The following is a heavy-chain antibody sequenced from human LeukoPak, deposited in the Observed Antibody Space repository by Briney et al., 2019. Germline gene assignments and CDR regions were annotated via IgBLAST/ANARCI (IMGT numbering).Heavy chain of an antibody. J-gene: IGHJ4*02. D-gene: IGHD5-18*01. CDR1: GGSISSYY. Sequence: SETLSLTCTVSGGSISSYYWSWIRQPAGKGLEWIGRIYTSGSTNYNPSLKSRVIISIDTSKNQFSLRLSSVTAADTAVYYCAREKDRYGRIDYWGQGTRVPVSS. V-gene: IGHV4-4*07. CDR3: AREKDRYGRIDY. CDR2: IYTSGST.